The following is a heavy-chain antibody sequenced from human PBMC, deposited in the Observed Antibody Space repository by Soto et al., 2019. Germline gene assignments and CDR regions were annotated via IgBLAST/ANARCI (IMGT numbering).Heavy chain of an antibody. CDR3: ASSSSSWFGSWYYYGMDV. D-gene: IGHD6-13*01. Sequence: PGESLKISCKGSGYSFTIYWISWVRQMPGKGLEWMGRIEPSDSYTNYSPSFQGHVTISADKSISTAYLQWSSLKASDTAMYYCASSSSSWFGSWYYYGMDVWGQGTTVTVSS. CDR2: IEPSDSYT. J-gene: IGHJ6*02. V-gene: IGHV5-10-1*01. CDR1: GYSFTIYW.